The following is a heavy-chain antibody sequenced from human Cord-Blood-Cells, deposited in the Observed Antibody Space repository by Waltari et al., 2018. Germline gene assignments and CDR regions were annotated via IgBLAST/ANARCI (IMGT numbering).Heavy chain of an antibody. CDR3: ARARDGYNYDY. D-gene: IGHD5-12*01. J-gene: IGHJ4*02. CDR1: GFSLSTSGVG. CDR2: IYWNEDK. V-gene: IGHV2-5*01. Sequence: QITLKESGPTLVKPTQTLTLTCTFSGFSLSTSGVGVGWIRQPPGKALEWLALIYWNEDKRYSPSLKSRLTITKDTSKNQVVLTMTNMDPVDTATYYCARARDGYNYDYWGQGTLVTVSS.